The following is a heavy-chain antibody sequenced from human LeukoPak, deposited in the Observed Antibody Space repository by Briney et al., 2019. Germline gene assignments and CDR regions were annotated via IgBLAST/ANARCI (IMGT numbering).Heavy chain of an antibody. CDR2: ISGGGGRT. V-gene: IGHV3-23*01. D-gene: IGHD1-26*01. CDR1: GFTFSNYG. J-gene: IGHJ6*03. Sequence: GGSLRFSCAVSGFTFSNYGMSWVRQAPGKGLEWVSTISGGGGRTYYADSVKGRFTISRDNSKNTLYLQMNSLRAEDTAVYYCAKDDSGSYYPYYYYMDVWGKGTTVTISS. CDR3: AKDDSGSYYPYYYYMDV.